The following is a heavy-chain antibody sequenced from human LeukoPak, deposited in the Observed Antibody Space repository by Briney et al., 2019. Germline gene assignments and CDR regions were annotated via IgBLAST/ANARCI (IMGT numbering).Heavy chain of an antibody. D-gene: IGHD3-3*01. CDR2: IYYSGSA. CDR3: ARDQLRFASGMDV. CDR1: GGSISSYY. Sequence: PSETLSLTCTVSGGSISSYYWSWIRQPPGKGLERIGYIYYSGSANYNPSLKSRVTISVDTSKNQFSLKLSSVTAADTAVYYCARDQLRFASGMDVWGKGTTVTVSS. V-gene: IGHV4-59*01. J-gene: IGHJ6*04.